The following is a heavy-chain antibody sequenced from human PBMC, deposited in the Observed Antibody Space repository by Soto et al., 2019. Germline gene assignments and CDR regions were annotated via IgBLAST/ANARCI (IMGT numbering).Heavy chain of an antibody. CDR2: VSGGGGST. J-gene: IGHJ4*01. D-gene: IGHD2-2*01. CDR1: GFTFSSNT. V-gene: IGHV3-23*01. Sequence: QSGGSLRLSCEASGFTFSSNTMTWVRQAPGKGLEWVSGVSGGGGSTYHGDSVKGRFSISRDNSKNTVYLQMNSLRAEDTAIYYCARGASPSWPWYFDSWGHGTLVTVSS. CDR3: ARGASPSWPWYFDS.